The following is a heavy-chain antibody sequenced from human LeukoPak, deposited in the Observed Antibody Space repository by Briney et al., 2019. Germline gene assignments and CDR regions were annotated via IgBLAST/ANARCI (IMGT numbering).Heavy chain of an antibody. CDR1: GFTFSSYT. V-gene: IGHV3-21*01. Sequence: PGGSLRLSCAASGFTFSSYTMAWVRQAPGKGLEWVSFISDSFSSDIYYADSVKGRFTISRDNTKNSLYLQMNSLRAEDTAVYYCASDGVGALPGDVFDIWGQGTMVTVSS. J-gene: IGHJ3*02. D-gene: IGHD1-26*01. CDR2: ISDSFSSDI. CDR3: ASDGVGALPGDVFDI.